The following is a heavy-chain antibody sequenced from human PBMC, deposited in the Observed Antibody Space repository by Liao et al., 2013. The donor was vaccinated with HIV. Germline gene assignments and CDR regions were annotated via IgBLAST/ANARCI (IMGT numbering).Heavy chain of an antibody. CDR3: ARGAGGVTFWSGYPPDY. J-gene: IGHJ4*02. D-gene: IGHD3-3*01. CDR2: IYYSGST. V-gene: IGHV4-59*01. Sequence: QVQLQESGPGLVKTSETLSLTCTVSGGSISSDHWSWIRQPPGKGLEWIGYIYYSGSTNYNPSLKGRVTISVDTSNNQVSLKLSSATPADTAVYYCARGAGGVTFWSGYPPDYWGQGTLVTVSS. CDR1: GGSISSDH.